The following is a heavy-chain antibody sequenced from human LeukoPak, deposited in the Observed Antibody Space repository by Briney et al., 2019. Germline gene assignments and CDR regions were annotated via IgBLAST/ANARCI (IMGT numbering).Heavy chain of an antibody. Sequence: PSEILSLTCTVSGGSISSYYWSWIRQPAGKGLKWIGRIYTSGSTNYNPSLKSRVTMSVDTSKNQFSLKLSSVTAADTAVYYCARLWGTVESRFDPWGQGTLVTVSS. V-gene: IGHV4-4*07. CDR3: ARLWGTVESRFDP. CDR2: IYTSGST. J-gene: IGHJ5*02. CDR1: GGSISSYY. D-gene: IGHD3-16*01.